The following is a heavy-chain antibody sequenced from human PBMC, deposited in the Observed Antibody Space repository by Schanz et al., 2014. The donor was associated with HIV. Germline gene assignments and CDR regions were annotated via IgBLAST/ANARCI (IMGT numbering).Heavy chain of an antibody. Sequence: VQLVETGGDLIQPGGSLRLSCSVSGFNVRSNYMTWVRQAPGKGLEWVSLIFSGGDTFYADSVRGRFSISKDNSKNTLFLRMNSLRAEDTAVYYCARGSGPYYYYYGMDVWGQGTTVTVSS. CDR2: IFSGGDT. CDR3: ARGSGPYYYYYGMDV. D-gene: IGHD3-10*01. V-gene: IGHV3-53*02. J-gene: IGHJ6*02. CDR1: GFNVRSNY.